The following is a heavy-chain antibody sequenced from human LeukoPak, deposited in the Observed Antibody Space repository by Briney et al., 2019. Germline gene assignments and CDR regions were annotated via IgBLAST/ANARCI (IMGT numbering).Heavy chain of an antibody. Sequence: PSETLSLTCSVSGVSISFRYYYWGWVRQPPRKGLGWIGSVYYSGTTSYNPSLKSRVTISVDMSKNHFSLRLSSVTAADTAMYYCTRGTLYSGWSYYFDYWGQGSQVTVSS. D-gene: IGHD6-19*01. CDR3: TRGTLYSGWSYYFDY. J-gene: IGHJ4*02. CDR2: VYYSGTT. CDR1: GVSISFRYYY. V-gene: IGHV4-39*07.